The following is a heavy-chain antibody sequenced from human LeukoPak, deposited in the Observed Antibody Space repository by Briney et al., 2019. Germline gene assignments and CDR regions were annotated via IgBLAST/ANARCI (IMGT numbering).Heavy chain of an antibody. CDR2: IRSKANSYAT. D-gene: IGHD3-10*01. CDR3: TSPSGRGVQNWFDP. Sequence: GGSLRLSCAASEFTFSGSAMHWVRQASGKGLEWVGRIRSKANSYATAYAASVKGRFTISRDDSKNTAYLQMNSLKTEDTAVYYCTSPSGRGVQNWFDPWGQGTLVTVSP. V-gene: IGHV3-73*01. J-gene: IGHJ5*02. CDR1: EFTFSGSA.